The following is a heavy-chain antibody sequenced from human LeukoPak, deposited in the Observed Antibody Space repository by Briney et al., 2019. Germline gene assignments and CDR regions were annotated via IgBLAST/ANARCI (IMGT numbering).Heavy chain of an antibody. CDR1: GFTFDDYA. Sequence: PGGSLRLSCAASGFTFDDYAMHWVRQAPGKGLEWVSGISWNSGSIGYADSVKGRFTISRDNAKNSLYLQMNSLRAEDTALYYCAKDITPPYSGGWYGLDYWGQGTLVTVSS. CDR3: AKDITPPYSGGWYGLDY. J-gene: IGHJ4*02. V-gene: IGHV3-9*01. D-gene: IGHD6-19*01. CDR2: ISWNSGSI.